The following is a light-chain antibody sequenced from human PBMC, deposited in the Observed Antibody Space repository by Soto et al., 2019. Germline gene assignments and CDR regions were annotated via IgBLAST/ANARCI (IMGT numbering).Light chain of an antibody. CDR2: GAS. Sequence: EIVMTQSPATLSVSPGDRATLSCRASQSVSSNLAWYQQKPGQAPRLLIYGASTRATGIPARFSGSGSGTEFTITISSLQSEDFAVYYCQQYNNWTPLTFGGGTKVEIK. CDR1: QSVSSN. J-gene: IGKJ4*01. CDR3: QQYNNWTPLT. V-gene: IGKV3D-15*01.